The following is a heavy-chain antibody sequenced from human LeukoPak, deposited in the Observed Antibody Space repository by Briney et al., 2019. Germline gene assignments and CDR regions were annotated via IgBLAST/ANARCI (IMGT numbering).Heavy chain of an antibody. J-gene: IGHJ4*02. Sequence: PGGSLRLSCAASGFTFSSYAMSWVRQAPGKGLEWVSAISGSGGSTYYADSVKGRFTISRDSSKNTLYLQMNSLRAEDTAVYYCAKDRHKTYYYGSGSRPIDYWGQGTLVTVSS. CDR3: AKDRHKTYYYGSGSRPIDY. D-gene: IGHD3-10*01. CDR1: GFTFSSYA. CDR2: ISGSGGST. V-gene: IGHV3-23*01.